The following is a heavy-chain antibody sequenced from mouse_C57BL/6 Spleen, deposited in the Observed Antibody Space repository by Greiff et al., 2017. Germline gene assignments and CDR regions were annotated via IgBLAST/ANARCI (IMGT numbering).Heavy chain of an antibody. J-gene: IGHJ2*01. CDR3: ARRGVTTVVAGNY. Sequence: QVQLQQSGAELMKPGASVKLSCKATGYTFTGYWIEWVKQRPGHGLEWIGEILPGSGSTNYNEKFKGKATFTADTSSNTACMQLSSLTTEDSAIYYCARRGVTTVVAGNYWGQGTTLTVSS. V-gene: IGHV1-9*01. D-gene: IGHD1-1*01. CDR1: GYTFTGYW. CDR2: ILPGSGST.